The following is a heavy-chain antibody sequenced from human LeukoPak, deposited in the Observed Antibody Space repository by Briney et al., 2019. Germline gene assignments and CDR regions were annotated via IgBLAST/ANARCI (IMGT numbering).Heavy chain of an antibody. Sequence: ASVKVSCNASGYIFSNYGIAWVRQAPGQGLEWVGWISAYNHKTNYAQNLQDRVTMTTDISTSTAYLELRSLRPDDTAVYYCARDRPKITFGGTTEFWGQGTRVTVSS. CDR3: ARDRPKITFGGTTEF. J-gene: IGHJ4*02. V-gene: IGHV1-18*01. D-gene: IGHD3-16*01. CDR2: ISAYNHKT. CDR1: GYIFSNYG.